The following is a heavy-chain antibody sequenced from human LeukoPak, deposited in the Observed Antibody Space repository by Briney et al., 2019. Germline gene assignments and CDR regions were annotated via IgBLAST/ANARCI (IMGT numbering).Heavy chain of an antibody. V-gene: IGHV3-74*01. CDR1: GFTISSYW. CDR3: AELGITMIGGV. D-gene: IGHD3-10*02. Sequence: PGGSLRLSCAASGFTISSYWMHWVRQAPGKGLVWVSRINTDGTSRSYADSVKGRFTISRDSAKNTLYLQMNSLRAEDTAVYYCAELGITMIGGVWGKGTTVTISS. J-gene: IGHJ6*04. CDR2: INTDGTSR.